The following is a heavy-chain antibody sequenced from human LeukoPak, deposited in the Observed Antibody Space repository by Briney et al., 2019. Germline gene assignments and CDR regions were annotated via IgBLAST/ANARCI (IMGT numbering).Heavy chain of an antibody. D-gene: IGHD5-18*01. Sequence: GGSLRLSCAASGFTFSSYAMHWVRQAPGKGLEWVAVISYDGSNKYYADSVKGRFTISRDNSKNTLYLQMNSLRAEDTAVYYCARDTAMAHFDYWGQGTLVTVSS. CDR2: ISYDGSNK. CDR3: ARDTAMAHFDY. V-gene: IGHV3-30*04. J-gene: IGHJ4*02. CDR1: GFTFSSYA.